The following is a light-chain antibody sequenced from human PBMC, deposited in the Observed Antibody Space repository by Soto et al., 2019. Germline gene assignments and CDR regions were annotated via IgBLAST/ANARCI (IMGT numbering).Light chain of an antibody. CDR2: KDS. J-gene: IGLJ2*01. CDR3: QSADSSGTYRV. V-gene: IGLV3-25*03. CDR1: ASPKKY. Sequence: SYELTQPPSVSVSPGQTARITCSGDASPKKYAYWYQQKPGQAPVLVIYKDSERPSGIPERFSGSSSGTTVTLTISGVQAEDEADYYCQSADSSGTYRVFGGGTQLTVL.